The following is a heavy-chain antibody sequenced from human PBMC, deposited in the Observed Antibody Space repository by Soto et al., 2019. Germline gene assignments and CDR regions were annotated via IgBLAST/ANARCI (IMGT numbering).Heavy chain of an antibody. CDR1: GFTFSNSA. J-gene: IGHJ4*02. Sequence: PGGSLRLSCAASGFTFSNSAMSWVRQAPGKGLEWVSGFSGGGDSSYYADSVKGRLTISRDNSKNTLYLQMNSLRVEDTAVYFCARGERQMGRLDYWGQGTLVTVSS. V-gene: IGHV3-23*01. D-gene: IGHD1-26*01. CDR2: FSGGGDSS. CDR3: ARGERQMGRLDY.